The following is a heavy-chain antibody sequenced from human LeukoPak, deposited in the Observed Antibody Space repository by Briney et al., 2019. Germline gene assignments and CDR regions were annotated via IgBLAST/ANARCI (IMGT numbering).Heavy chain of an antibody. CDR2: IRYDGNNK. Sequence: PGGSLRLSCAASGFTFRSYGMHWVRQAPGKGLEWVAFIRYDGNNKYYADSVKGRFTISRDNAKNSLYLQMNSLRAEDTAVYYCARDRLAATNYWGQGTLVTVSS. D-gene: IGHD2-15*01. CDR1: GFTFRSYG. J-gene: IGHJ4*02. CDR3: ARDRLAATNY. V-gene: IGHV3-30*02.